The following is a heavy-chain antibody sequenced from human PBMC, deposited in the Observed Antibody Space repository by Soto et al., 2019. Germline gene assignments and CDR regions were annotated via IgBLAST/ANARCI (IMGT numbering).Heavy chain of an antibody. D-gene: IGHD3-3*01. CDR1: GGSVSSGSYY. CDR3: ARDRALYYDFWSAKSADAFDI. CDR2: IYYSGST. Sequence: SETLSLTCTVSGGSVSSGSYYWSWIRQPPGKGLEWIGYIYYSGSTNYNPSLKSRVTISVDTSKNQFSLKLSSVTAADTAVYYCARDRALYYDFWSAKSADAFDIWGQGTMVTVSS. V-gene: IGHV4-61*01. J-gene: IGHJ3*02.